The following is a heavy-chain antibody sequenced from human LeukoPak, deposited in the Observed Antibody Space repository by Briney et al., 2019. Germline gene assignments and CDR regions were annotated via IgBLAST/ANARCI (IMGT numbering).Heavy chain of an antibody. Sequence: SETLSLTCTVSGGSISSYYWSWIRQPPGKGLEWIGYIYYSGSTNYNPSLKSRVTISVDTSKNQFSLKLSSVTAADTAVYYCARGGGSGSGYLLWGQGTLVTVSS. CDR1: GGSISSYY. CDR2: IYYSGST. CDR3: ARGGGSGSGYLL. J-gene: IGHJ4*02. V-gene: IGHV4-59*01. D-gene: IGHD3-22*01.